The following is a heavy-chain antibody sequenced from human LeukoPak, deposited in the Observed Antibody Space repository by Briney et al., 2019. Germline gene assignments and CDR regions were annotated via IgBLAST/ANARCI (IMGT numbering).Heavy chain of an antibody. CDR3: ARGLGDTAMVDY. Sequence: ASVKVSCKASGYTFTGYYMHWVRQAPGQGLEWMGWINPNSGGTNYAQKFQGRVTMTRDTSISTACMELSRLRSDDTAVYYCARGLGDTAMVDYWGQGTLVTVSS. CDR2: INPNSGGT. D-gene: IGHD5-18*01. V-gene: IGHV1-2*02. J-gene: IGHJ4*02. CDR1: GYTFTGYY.